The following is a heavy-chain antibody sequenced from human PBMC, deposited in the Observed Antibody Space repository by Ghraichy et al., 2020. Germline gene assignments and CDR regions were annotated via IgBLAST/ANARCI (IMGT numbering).Heavy chain of an antibody. Sequence: GGSLRLSCAASGFTFSSYAMSWVRQAPGKGLEWVSAISGSGGSTYYADSVKGRFTISRDNSKNTLYLQMNSLRAEDTAVYYCANFCSSTSDACRYYYYGMDVWGQGTTVTVSS. J-gene: IGHJ6*02. D-gene: IGHD2-2*01. CDR1: GFTFSSYA. CDR2: ISGSGGST. V-gene: IGHV3-23*01. CDR3: ANFCSSTSDACRYYYYGMDV.